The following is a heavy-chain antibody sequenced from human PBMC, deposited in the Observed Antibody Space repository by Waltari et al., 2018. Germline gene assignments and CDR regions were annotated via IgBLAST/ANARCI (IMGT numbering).Heavy chain of an antibody. CDR1: GYSFTSYW. CDR3: ARRGRGYYDFWSGQPYYFDY. J-gene: IGHJ4*02. Sequence: EVQLVQSGAEVKKPGESLKISCKGSGYSFTSYWIGWVRQMPGKGQEWMGIIYPGDSDTRYSPSFQGQVTISADKSISTAYLQWSSLKASDTAMYYCARRGRGYYDFWSGQPYYFDYWGQGTLVTVSS. V-gene: IGHV5-51*03. D-gene: IGHD3-3*01. CDR2: IYPGDSDT.